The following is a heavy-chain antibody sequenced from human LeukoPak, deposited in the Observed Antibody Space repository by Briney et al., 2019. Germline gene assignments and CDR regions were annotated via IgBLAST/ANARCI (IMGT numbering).Heavy chain of an antibody. CDR3: ARDKHQGGSGKWGYYYYMDV. Sequence: GGSLRLSCAASGFTFSNYWMSWVRQAPGKGLEWVANIKQDGSEKYYVDSVKGRFTISRDNAKNSLYLQMNSLRAEDTAVYYCARDKHQGGSGKWGYYYYMDVWGKGTTVTVSS. CDR1: GFTFSNYW. V-gene: IGHV3-7*01. J-gene: IGHJ6*03. D-gene: IGHD3-10*01. CDR2: IKQDGSEK.